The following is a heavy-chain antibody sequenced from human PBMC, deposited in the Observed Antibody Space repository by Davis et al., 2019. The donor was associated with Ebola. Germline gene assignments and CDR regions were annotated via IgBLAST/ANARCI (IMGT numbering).Heavy chain of an antibody. Sequence: GEYLKLPCAASGFTSSSYAMSWVRQAPGKGLEWVSGFSGSGCTTYYADSVKGRFTISRDNSKNTLYLQMKSLRAEDTAIYYCAKVSGLWFGGPFDYWGQGTLVTVSS. CDR1: GFTSSSYA. CDR2: FSGSGCTT. CDR3: AKVSGLWFGGPFDY. D-gene: IGHD3-10*01. V-gene: IGHV3-23*01. J-gene: IGHJ4*02.